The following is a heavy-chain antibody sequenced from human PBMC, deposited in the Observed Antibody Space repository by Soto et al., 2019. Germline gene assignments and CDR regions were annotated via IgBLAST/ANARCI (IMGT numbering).Heavy chain of an antibody. CDR3: AKGSMVRGVTTNKYYYYYCMDV. Sequence: PGGSLRLSCAASGFTFSSYAMSWVRQAPGKGLEWVSAISGSGGSTYCADSVKGRFTISRDNPKNALYLQMNSLRAEDTAVYYCAKGSMVRGVTTNKYYYYYCMDVWGKGTTVTVSS. CDR2: ISGSGGST. CDR1: GFTFSSYA. J-gene: IGHJ6*03. V-gene: IGHV3-23*01. D-gene: IGHD3-10*01.